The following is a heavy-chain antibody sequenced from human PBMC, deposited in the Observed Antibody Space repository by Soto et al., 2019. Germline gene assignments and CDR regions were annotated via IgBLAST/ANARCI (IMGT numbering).Heavy chain of an antibody. CDR3: ASLSVSLRFLDPYVMDV. Sequence: SETLSLTCTVSGGSISSSSYYWGWIRQPPGKGLEWIGSIYYSGSTYYNPSLKSRVTISVDTSKNQFSLKLSSVTAADTAVYYCASLSVSLRFLDPYVMDVWAQGNTVPVSS. J-gene: IGHJ6*02. D-gene: IGHD3-3*01. CDR1: GGSISSSSYY. CDR2: IYYSGST. V-gene: IGHV4-39*01.